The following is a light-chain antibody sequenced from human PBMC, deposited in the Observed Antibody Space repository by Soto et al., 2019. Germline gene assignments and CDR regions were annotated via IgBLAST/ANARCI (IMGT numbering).Light chain of an antibody. CDR1: QSVSRR. Sequence: TQSPSTLSASVGERVTITCRASQSVSRRLAWYQQRPGQSPRLLISGASMRASGVPVRFIGSGSGTDFTLTITRLEPEDFAVYYCQQYGGSPITFGLGTKVDI. CDR2: GAS. J-gene: IGKJ1*01. V-gene: IGKV3-20*01. CDR3: QQYGGSPIT.